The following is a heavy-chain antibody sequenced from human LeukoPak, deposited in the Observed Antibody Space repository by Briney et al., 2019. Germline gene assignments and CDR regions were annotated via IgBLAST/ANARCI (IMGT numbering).Heavy chain of an antibody. J-gene: IGHJ4*02. CDR2: IYYSGST. D-gene: IGHD3-10*01. V-gene: IGHV4-59*01. CDR3: AREDGSGSYY. Sequence: SETLSLTCTVSGGSISSYYWSWIRQPPGKGLEWIGYIYYSGSTNYNPSLKSRVTISVDTSKNQFSLKPSSVTAADTAVYYCAREDGSGSYYWGQGTLVTVSS. CDR1: GGSISSYY.